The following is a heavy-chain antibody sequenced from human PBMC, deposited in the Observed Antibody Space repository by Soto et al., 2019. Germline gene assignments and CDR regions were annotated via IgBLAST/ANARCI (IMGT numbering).Heavy chain of an antibody. Sequence: EASVKVSCKASGGTFSSYAISWVRQAPGQGLEWMGGIIPIFGTANYAQKFQGRVTITADKSTSTAYMELSSLRSEDTAVYYCARPVTSPYHFDYCRKRPLVTASS. CDR2: IIPIFGTA. J-gene: IGHJ4*02. CDR1: GGTFSSYA. D-gene: IGHD3-16*01. V-gene: IGHV1-69*06. CDR3: ARPVTSPYHFDY.